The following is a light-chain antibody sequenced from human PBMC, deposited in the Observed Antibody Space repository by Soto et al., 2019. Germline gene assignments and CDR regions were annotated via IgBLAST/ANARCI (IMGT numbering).Light chain of an antibody. CDR2: EVT. V-gene: IGLV2-8*01. Sequence: QSALTQPPSASGSPGQSVTISCTGTSSDVGGYNYVSWYQLYTGKAPKLVFYEVTKPPSGVPDRFSGSKSGNTASLTVSGLQAEDEADYYCGSYAHGDNVIFGGGTELTVL. J-gene: IGLJ2*01. CDR3: GSYAHGDNVI. CDR1: SSDVGGYNY.